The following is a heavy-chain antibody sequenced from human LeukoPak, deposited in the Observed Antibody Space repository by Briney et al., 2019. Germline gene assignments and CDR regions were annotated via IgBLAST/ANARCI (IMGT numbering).Heavy chain of an antibody. CDR1: GYTFTRYG. D-gene: IGHD3-9*01. V-gene: IGHV1-18*01. Sequence: GASVKVSCKASGYTFTRYGISWVRQAPGQGLEWMGWISAYNGNTNYAQKPQGRVTMTTDTSTSTAYMELRSLRSDDTAVYYWARVYFGNYDILTGYSPDGAFDIWGQGTMVTVSS. J-gene: IGHJ3*02. CDR2: ISAYNGNT. CDR3: ARVYFGNYDILTGYSPDGAFDI.